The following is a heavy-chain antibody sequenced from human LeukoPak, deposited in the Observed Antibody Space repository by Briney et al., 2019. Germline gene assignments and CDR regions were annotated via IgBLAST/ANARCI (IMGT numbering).Heavy chain of an antibody. V-gene: IGHV1-69*13. CDR1: GGTFSSYA. D-gene: IGHD2-2*01. Sequence: ASVKVSCKASGGTFSSYAISWVRPAPGQGLEWMGGIIPIFGTANYAQKFQGRVTITADESTSTAYMELSSLRSEDTAVYYCARDPAIYCSSTSCYGGGFDYWGQGTLVTVSS. J-gene: IGHJ4*02. CDR3: ARDPAIYCSSTSCYGGGFDY. CDR2: IIPIFGTA.